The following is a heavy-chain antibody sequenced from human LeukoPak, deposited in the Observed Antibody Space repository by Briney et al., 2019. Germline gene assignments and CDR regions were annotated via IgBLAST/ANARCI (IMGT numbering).Heavy chain of an antibody. Sequence: SETLSLTCAVSGYSISSGYCWGWIRRPPGKGLEWIGSIYHSGSTYYNPSLKSRVTISVDTSKNQFSLKLISVTAADTAMYYCARLSGAPVRHPIYHFDYWGQGTLVTVSS. CDR1: GYSISSGYC. CDR3: ARLSGAPVRHPIYHFDY. J-gene: IGHJ4*02. V-gene: IGHV4-38-2*01. D-gene: IGHD2-2*02. CDR2: IYHSGST.